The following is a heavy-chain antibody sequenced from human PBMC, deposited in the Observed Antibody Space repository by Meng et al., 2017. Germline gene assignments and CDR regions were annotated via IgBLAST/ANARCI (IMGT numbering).Heavy chain of an antibody. CDR2: INPNSGGT. J-gene: IGHJ4*02. D-gene: IGHD5-18*01. V-gene: IGHV1-2*06. CDR3: ARIRYSYGLYYFDY. CDR1: GYTFTGYY. Sequence: ASVKVSCKASGYTFTGYYMHWVRQAPGQGLEWMGRINPNSGGTNYAQKFQGRVTMTRDTSISTAYMELSRLRSDDTAVYYCARIRYSYGLYYFDYWGQGTLVTVSS.